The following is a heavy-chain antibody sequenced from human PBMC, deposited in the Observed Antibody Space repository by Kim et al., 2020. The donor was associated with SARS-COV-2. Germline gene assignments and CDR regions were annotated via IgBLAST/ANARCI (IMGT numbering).Heavy chain of an antibody. J-gene: IGHJ4*02. CDR1: GGSISSGSYY. CDR2: IYTSGST. CDR3: ARDRYSSSWYYFDY. V-gene: IGHV4-61*02. D-gene: IGHD6-13*01. Sequence: SETLSLTCTVSGGSISSGSYYWSWIRQPAGKGLEWIGRIYTSGSTNYNPSLKSRVTISVDTSKNQFSLKLSSVTAADTAVYYCARDRYSSSWYYFDYWGQGTLVTVSS.